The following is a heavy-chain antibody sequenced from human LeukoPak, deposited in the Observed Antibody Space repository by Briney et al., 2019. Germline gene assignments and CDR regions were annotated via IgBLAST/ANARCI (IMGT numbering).Heavy chain of an antibody. J-gene: IGHJ4*02. CDR2: IYYSGST. CDR3: ARDKSGLAARRYFDF. V-gene: IGHV4-39*07. Sequence: SETLSLTCTVSGGSISSSSYYWGWIRQPPGKGLEWIGSIYYSGSTYYNPSLKSRVTISVDTSKNQFSLKLSSVTAADTAVYYCARDKSGLAARRYFDFWGQGALVTVSS. D-gene: IGHD6-6*01. CDR1: GGSISSSSYY.